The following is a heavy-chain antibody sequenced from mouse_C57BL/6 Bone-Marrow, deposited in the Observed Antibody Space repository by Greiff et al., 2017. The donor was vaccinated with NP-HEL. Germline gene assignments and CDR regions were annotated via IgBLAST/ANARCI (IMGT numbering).Heavy chain of an antibody. D-gene: IGHD2-3*01. Sequence: VQLQQSGAELARPGASVKMSCKASGYTFTSYTMHWVKQRPGQGLEWIGYINPSSGYTKYTQKFKDKATLTAYISSSTAYMQLSNLTSEDSAVYYCARALLQGYWGQGTTLTVSA. CDR2: INPSSGYT. CDR1: GYTFTSYT. V-gene: IGHV1-4*01. CDR3: ARALLQGY. J-gene: IGHJ2*01.